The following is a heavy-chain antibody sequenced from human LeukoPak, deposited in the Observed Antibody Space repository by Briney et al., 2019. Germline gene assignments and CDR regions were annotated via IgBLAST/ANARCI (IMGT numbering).Heavy chain of an antibody. CDR3: VDFPWFGELLEVVDY. J-gene: IGHJ4*02. CDR2: IGSSSSYI. V-gene: IGHV3-21*04. D-gene: IGHD3-10*01. CDR1: GFTFSSYS. Sequence: GGSLRLSCAASGFTFSSYSMNWVRQAPGKGLEWVSSIGSSSSYIYYADSVKGRFTISRDNSKNTLYLQMNSLRAEDTAVYYCVDFPWFGELLEVVDYWGQGTLVTVSS.